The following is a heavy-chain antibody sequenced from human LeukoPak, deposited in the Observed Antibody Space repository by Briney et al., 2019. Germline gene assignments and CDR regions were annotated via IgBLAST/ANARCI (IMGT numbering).Heavy chain of an antibody. CDR2: IHTSAST. V-gene: IGHV4-4*07. D-gene: IGHD1-26*01. J-gene: IGHJ3*02. CDR1: GASIRSYS. CDR3: ARDDNSEYSDDAFDI. Sequence: SETLSLTCSVSGASIRSYSWSWLRQPAGKGLEWIGRIHTSASTEYNPSLKSRVTMSVDTSKNQFSLKLNSVTAADTAVYFCARDDNSEYSDDAFDIWGQGTLATVSS.